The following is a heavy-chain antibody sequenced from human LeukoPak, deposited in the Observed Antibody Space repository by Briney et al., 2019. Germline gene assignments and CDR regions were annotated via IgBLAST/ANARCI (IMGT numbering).Heavy chain of an antibody. D-gene: IGHD1-1*01. V-gene: IGHV3-7*03. CDR1: GFTFSSYW. CDR3: VKVRVGSLRYYYGMDV. CDR2: IKQDGSEK. Sequence: PGGSLRLSCAASGFTFSSYWMSWVRQAPGKGLEWVANIKQDGSEKYYVDSVKGRFTTSRDNAKNSLYLQMNSLTAGDTALYYCVKVRVGSLRYYYGMDVWGQGTTVTVSS. J-gene: IGHJ6*02.